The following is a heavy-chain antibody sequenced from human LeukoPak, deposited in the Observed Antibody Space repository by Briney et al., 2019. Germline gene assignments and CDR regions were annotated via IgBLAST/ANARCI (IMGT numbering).Heavy chain of an antibody. CDR3: ARFPYSSSIDY. CDR1: GFTVSSNY. Sequence: GGSLRLSCAASGFTVSSNYMSWVRQAPGKGLERVSAIYSDGNTYYADSVKGRFTISRDNSKNTLYLQMNSLRAEDTAVYYCARFPYSSSIDYWGQGTLVTVSS. V-gene: IGHV3-66*01. D-gene: IGHD6-6*01. J-gene: IGHJ4*02. CDR2: IYSDGNT.